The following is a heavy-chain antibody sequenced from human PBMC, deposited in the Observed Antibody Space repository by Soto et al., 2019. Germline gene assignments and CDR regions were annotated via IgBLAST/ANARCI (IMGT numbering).Heavy chain of an antibody. CDR3: ASQMDV. J-gene: IGHJ6*02. CDR2: IYYSGST. V-gene: IGHV4-39*01. Sequence: PSETLSLTCTVSGGSISSSTYYWGWIRQPPGKGLEWIVSIYYSGSTYYNPSLKIRVTISVDTSKNQFSLKLSSVTAADTAVYYCASQMDVWGQGTTVTVSS. CDR1: GGSISSSTYY.